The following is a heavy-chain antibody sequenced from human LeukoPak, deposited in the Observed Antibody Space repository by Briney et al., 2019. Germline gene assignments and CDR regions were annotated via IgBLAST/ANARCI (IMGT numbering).Heavy chain of an antibody. Sequence: SETLSLTCTVSGGSLTSYYWSWIRQPPGKGLEWIGYSYYSGSTKYNPSLKSRVPISLDTSKNQFSLRLSSVTAADTAVYYCGRYQLPDYWGQGTLVTVSS. J-gene: IGHJ4*02. CDR1: GGSLTSYY. V-gene: IGHV4-59*01. CDR2: SYYSGST. CDR3: GRYQLPDY. D-gene: IGHD2-2*01.